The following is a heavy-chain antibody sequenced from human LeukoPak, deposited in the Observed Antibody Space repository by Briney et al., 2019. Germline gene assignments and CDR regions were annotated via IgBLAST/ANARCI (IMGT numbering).Heavy chain of an antibody. CDR2: MSGSGDHI. V-gene: IGHV3-23*01. CDR3: ANGYGSGVYYYHYYMDV. J-gene: IGHJ6*03. CDR1: GLTFNSQA. Sequence: GGSLRLSCAASGLTFNSQAMTWVRQAPGKGLEWVSAMSGSGDHIYYADSVKGRFTISRDNSRDTLYLQMNSLRAEDTALYYCANGYGSGVYYYHYYMDVWGKGTTVTVSS. D-gene: IGHD3-10*01.